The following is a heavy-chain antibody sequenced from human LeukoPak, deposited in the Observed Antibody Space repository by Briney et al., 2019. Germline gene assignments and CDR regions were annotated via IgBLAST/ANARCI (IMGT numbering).Heavy chain of an antibody. Sequence: SETLSLTCAVYGGSFSGYYWSWIRQPPGKGLEWIGEINHSGSTNYNPPLKSRVTISVDTSKNQFSLKLSSVTAADTAVYYCARVGEGRGIYYYGSGSYFDWFDPWGQGTLVTVSS. CDR3: ARVGEGRGIYYYGSGSYFDWFDP. CDR1: GGSFSGYY. V-gene: IGHV4-34*01. CDR2: INHSGST. J-gene: IGHJ5*02. D-gene: IGHD3-10*01.